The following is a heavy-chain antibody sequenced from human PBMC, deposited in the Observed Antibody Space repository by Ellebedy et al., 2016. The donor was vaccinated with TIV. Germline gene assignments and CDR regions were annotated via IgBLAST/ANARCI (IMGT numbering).Heavy chain of an antibody. D-gene: IGHD6-19*01. Sequence: MPSETLSLTCAVHGGSLSSDYCTWIRQSPETGLQSIGEINHSGSTSYNPSLKNRVSISVDTPKKQFSLKLSSVTAADTAVYYCARAFQYSSGWAFDYWGQGTLVTVSS. V-gene: IGHV4-34*01. CDR3: ARAFQYSSGWAFDY. CDR2: INHSGST. J-gene: IGHJ4*02. CDR1: GGSLSSDY.